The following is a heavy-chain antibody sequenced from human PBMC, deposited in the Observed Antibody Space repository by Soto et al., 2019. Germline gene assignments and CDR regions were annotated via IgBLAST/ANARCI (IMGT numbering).Heavy chain of an antibody. J-gene: IGHJ4*02. CDR1: RSTFSAHA. CDR3: ARDLPQYCSAGSCYPDS. CDR2: ISGSGRIT. Sequence: WGFLRLSCVASRSTFSAHALFWVRQAPGRGLEWVSDISGSGRITDYADSVKGRFTISRDNPKNTLYLQMNSLRAEDTAVYYCARDLPQYCSAGSCYPDSWGQGTLVTVSS. V-gene: IGHV3-23*01. D-gene: IGHD2-15*01.